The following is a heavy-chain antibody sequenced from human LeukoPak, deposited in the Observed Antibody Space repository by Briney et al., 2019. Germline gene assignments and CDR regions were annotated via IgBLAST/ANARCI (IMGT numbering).Heavy chain of an antibody. J-gene: IGHJ3*02. CDR3: ASLPVGYAFDI. CDR2: IYHSGST. Sequence: SETLSLTCAVSGYSISSGYYWGWIRQPPGKGLEWIGSIYHSGSTYYNPSLKSRVTISVDTSKNQFSLKLSSVTAADTAVYYCASLPVGYAFDIWGQGTMVTVSS. D-gene: IGHD2-15*01. V-gene: IGHV4-38-2*01. CDR1: GYSISSGYY.